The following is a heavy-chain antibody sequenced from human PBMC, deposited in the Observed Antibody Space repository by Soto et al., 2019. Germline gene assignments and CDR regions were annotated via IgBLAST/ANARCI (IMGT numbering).Heavy chain of an antibody. V-gene: IGHV3-23*01. Sequence: GGSLRLSGVASGFTFRTLSIGWVRQAPWKGLEWVSVMSYSGDEIYYADSVKGRFTISRDNSENTLYLQMSSLRAEDTAVYYCAKDAARTSGWYYFEYSGQRTLVAVCS. CDR1: GFTFRTLS. J-gene: IGHJ4*02. D-gene: IGHD6-19*01. CDR3: AKDAARTSGWYYFEY. CDR2: MSYSGDEI.